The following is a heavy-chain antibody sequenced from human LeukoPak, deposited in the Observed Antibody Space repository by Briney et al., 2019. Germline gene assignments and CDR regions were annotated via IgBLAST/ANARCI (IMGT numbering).Heavy chain of an antibody. V-gene: IGHV4-59*01. CDR1: GGSLNGYY. CDR3: AREGPYDYDWGSYRYGAFDI. D-gene: IGHD3-16*02. CDR2: IYNSAST. J-gene: IGHJ3*02. Sequence: SETLSLTCSVSGGSLNGYYWSWIRQPPEKELEWIGNIYNSASTKYNPSVTSRVTISVDTSKNQFSLKLSSVTAADTAVYYCAREGPYDYDWGSYRYGAFDIWGQGTMVTVSS.